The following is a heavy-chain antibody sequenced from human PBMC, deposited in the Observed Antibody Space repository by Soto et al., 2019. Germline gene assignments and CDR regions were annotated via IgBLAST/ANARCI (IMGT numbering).Heavy chain of an antibody. CDR3: AKEGGQYSSGWYYFDY. V-gene: IGHV3-23*01. J-gene: IGHJ4*02. D-gene: IGHD6-19*01. CDR1: GFTFSSYA. Sequence: GGSPRLSCAASGFTFSSYAMSWVRQAPGKGLEWVSAISGSGGSTYYADSVKGRFTISRDNSKNTLYLQMNSLRAEDTAVYYCAKEGGQYSSGWYYFDYWGQGTLVTVSS. CDR2: ISGSGGST.